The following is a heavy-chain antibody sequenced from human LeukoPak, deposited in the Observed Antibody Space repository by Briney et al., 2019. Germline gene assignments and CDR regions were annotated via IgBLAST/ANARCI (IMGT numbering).Heavy chain of an antibody. D-gene: IGHD6-6*01. CDR1: GFTFSSYW. J-gene: IGHJ6*02. V-gene: IGHV3-7*03. CDR3: ARFSRSSSLNYYYGMDV. Sequence: GGSLRLSCAASGFTFSSYWMSWVRQAPGKGLEWVANIKQDGSEKYYVDSVKGRFTISRDNAKNSLYLRMNSLRAEDTAVYYCARFSRSSSLNYYYGMDVWGQGTTVTVSS. CDR2: IKQDGSEK.